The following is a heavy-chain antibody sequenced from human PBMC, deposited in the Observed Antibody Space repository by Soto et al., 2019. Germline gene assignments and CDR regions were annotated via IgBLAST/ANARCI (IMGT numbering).Heavy chain of an antibody. Sequence: PSETLSLTCSVSGGSMNTYYCSWIRQPKWKGLEWIGYIYSSGSTNYKLSLKSRVVFSVDTSKNQFSLKLSSVTAADTAVYYCARGSGNPFDYWGQATLVAVCS. CDR2: IYSSGST. CDR1: GGSMNTYY. V-gene: IGHV4-59*01. D-gene: IGHD2-15*01. J-gene: IGHJ4*02. CDR3: ARGSGNPFDY.